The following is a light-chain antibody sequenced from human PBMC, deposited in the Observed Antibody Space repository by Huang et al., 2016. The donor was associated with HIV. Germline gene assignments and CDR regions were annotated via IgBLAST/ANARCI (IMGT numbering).Light chain of an antibody. CDR2: DAS. Sequence: EIVMTPSPGTRSVSPGETATLSCRASQSVSSNLAWYQHKPGQAPRLLIYDASTRATGIPARFSGSGSGTEFTLTISSLQSDDFAVYHCQQYGKWPWTFGQGTKVEIK. CDR1: QSVSSN. V-gene: IGKV3-15*01. J-gene: IGKJ1*01. CDR3: QQYGKWPWT.